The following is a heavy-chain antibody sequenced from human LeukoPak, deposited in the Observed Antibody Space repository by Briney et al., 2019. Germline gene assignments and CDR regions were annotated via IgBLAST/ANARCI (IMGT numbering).Heavy chain of an antibody. J-gene: IGHJ4*02. CDR1: GFTFSSYG. D-gene: IGHD5-12*01. CDR3: AKGGYSGSAYFDY. CDR2: ISYDGSKK. Sequence: GRSPRLSCAASGFTFSSYGMHWVRQAPGKGLEWVAAISYDGSKKYYADSVKGRFTISRDNSKNTLYLQMSSLRAEDTAVYYCAKGGYSGSAYFDYWGQGTLVTVSS. V-gene: IGHV3-30*18.